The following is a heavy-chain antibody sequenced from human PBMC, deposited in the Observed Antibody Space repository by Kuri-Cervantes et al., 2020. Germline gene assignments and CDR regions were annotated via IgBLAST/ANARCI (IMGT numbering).Heavy chain of an antibody. CDR3: ANEAFDV. V-gene: IGHV3-23*01. CDR2: ISGSGSST. Sequence: GGSLRLSCAASGFIFSSSAMSWVRQAPGKGLEWVSSISGSGSSTYYADSVKDRFTISRDNSKNTLYAQMNSLRAEDTAVYYCANEAFDVWGQETLVTVSS. CDR1: GFIFSSSA. J-gene: IGHJ3*01.